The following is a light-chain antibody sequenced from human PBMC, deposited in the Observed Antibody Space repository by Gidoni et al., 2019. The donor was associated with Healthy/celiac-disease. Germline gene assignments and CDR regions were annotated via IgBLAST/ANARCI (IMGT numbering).Light chain of an antibody. V-gene: IGKV1-33*01. J-gene: IGKJ4*01. CDR1: QDISNY. CDR2: DAS. Sequence: NQMTQSPSSLSASVGDRVTITCQASQDISNYLNWYQQKPGKAPKLLIYDASNSETGVPSRFSGSGSGTEFTFTISSLQPEDIATYYCQQYDNLPLTFXGXTKVEIK. CDR3: QQYDNLPLT.